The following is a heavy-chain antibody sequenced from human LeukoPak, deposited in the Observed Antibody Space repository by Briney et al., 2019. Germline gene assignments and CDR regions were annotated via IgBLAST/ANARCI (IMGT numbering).Heavy chain of an antibody. CDR2: IKQDGSEK. D-gene: IGHD1-26*01. J-gene: IGHJ4*02. CDR1: GFTFSSHW. CDR3: AREGGSYSYFDY. V-gene: IGHV3-7*01. Sequence: GGSLRLSCAASGFTFSSHWMSWVRQAPGKGLEWVANIKQDGSEKYYVDSVKGRFTISRDNAKNSLYLQMNSLRAEDTAVYYCAREGGSYSYFDYWGQGTLVTVSS.